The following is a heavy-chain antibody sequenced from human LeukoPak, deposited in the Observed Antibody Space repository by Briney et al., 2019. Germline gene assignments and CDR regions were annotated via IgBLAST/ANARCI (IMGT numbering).Heavy chain of an antibody. CDR1: GFTFSNYW. CDR2: ITSSGSSI. Sequence: GGSLRLSCEVSGFTFSNYWMMWVRQAPGKGLEWVSYITSSGSSIYYADSVKGRFTMSRDNAKKSLYLQMNSLRAEDTAVYYCARAKYDSSGYYYSGFDIWGQGTMVTVSS. CDR3: ARAKYDSSGYYYSGFDI. V-gene: IGHV3-48*04. J-gene: IGHJ3*02. D-gene: IGHD3-22*01.